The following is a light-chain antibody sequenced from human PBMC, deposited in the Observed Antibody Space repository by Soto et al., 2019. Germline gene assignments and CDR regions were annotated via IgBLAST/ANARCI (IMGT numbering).Light chain of an antibody. CDR2: VAS. J-gene: IGKJ5*01. CDR3: QQYASSPIT. CDR1: QSVSSNF. Sequence: EIVLTQSPGTLSLSPGERATLSCRASQSVSSNFLAWYQQKSGQAPRLLIYVASSRATGIPGRFSGSGSGTDFTLTISRLETEDFAVYYCQQYASSPITFGQGTRLEIK. V-gene: IGKV3-20*01.